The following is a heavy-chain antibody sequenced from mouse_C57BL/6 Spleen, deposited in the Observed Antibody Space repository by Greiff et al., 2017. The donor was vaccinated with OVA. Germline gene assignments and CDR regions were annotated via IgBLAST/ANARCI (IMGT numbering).Heavy chain of an antibody. CDR3: AREDYYGSSYDWFAY. V-gene: IGHV5-4*01. D-gene: IGHD1-1*01. Sequence: VQLQQSGGGLVKPGGSLKLSCAASGFTFSSYAMSWDRQTPEKRLEWVATISDGGSYTYYPDNVKGRFTISRDNAKNNLYLQMSHLKSEDTAMYYCAREDYYGSSYDWFAYWGQGTLVTVSA. CDR2: ISDGGSYT. J-gene: IGHJ3*01. CDR1: GFTFSSYA.